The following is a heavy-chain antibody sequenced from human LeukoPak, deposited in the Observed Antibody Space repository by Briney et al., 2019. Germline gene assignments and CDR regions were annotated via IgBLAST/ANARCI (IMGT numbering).Heavy chain of an antibody. V-gene: IGHV3-74*01. CDR2: IDTDGNIT. Sequence: GGSLRLSCAASGFTVSSNYMHWVRQAPGKGLEWVSRIDTDGNITSYADSVRGRFIISRDNAKNMLYLQMHSLRAEDSAVYYCVPNLFDYWGQGALVTVPS. CDR3: VPNLFDY. CDR1: GFTVSSNY. J-gene: IGHJ4*02.